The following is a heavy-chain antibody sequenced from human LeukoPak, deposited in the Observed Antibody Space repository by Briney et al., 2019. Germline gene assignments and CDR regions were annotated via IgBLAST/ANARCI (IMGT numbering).Heavy chain of an antibody. CDR1: GFTFSSYG. J-gene: IGHJ6*02. CDR2: ISYDGSNK. V-gene: IGHV3-30*18. CDR3: AKDQSPYYDFWSGYYGMDV. Sequence: GGSLRLSCAASGFTFSSYGMHWVHQAPGKGLEWVAVISYDGSNKYYADSVKGRFTISRDNSKNTLYLQMNSLRAEDTAVYYCAKDQSPYYDFWSGYYGMDVWGQGTTVTVSS. D-gene: IGHD3-3*01.